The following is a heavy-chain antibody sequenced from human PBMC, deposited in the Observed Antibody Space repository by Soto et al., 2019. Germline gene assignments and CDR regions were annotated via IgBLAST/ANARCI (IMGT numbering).Heavy chain of an antibody. D-gene: IGHD6-19*01. J-gene: IGHJ4*02. CDR2: IWYDGSNK. V-gene: IGHV3-33*01. Sequence: QVQLVESGGGVVQPGRSLRLSCAASGFTFSSYGMHWVRQAPGKGLEWVAVIWYDGSNKYYADSVKGRFTISRDNSKNTLYLQMNSLRAEDTAVYYCARDLRSGWSDYWGQGTLVTVSS. CDR1: GFTFSSYG. CDR3: ARDLRSGWSDY.